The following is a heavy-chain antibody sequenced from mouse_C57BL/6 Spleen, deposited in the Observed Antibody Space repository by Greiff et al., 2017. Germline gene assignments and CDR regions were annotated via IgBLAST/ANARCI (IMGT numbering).Heavy chain of an antibody. J-gene: IGHJ1*03. CDR3: ARLDGSSYWYFDV. CDR2: IDPSDSET. Sequence: VQLQQPGAELVRPGSSVKLSCKASGYTFTSYWMHWVKQRTIQGLEWIGNIDPSDSETHYNQKFKDKATLTVDKSSSTAYMQHSSLTSEDSAVYYCARLDGSSYWYFDVWGTGTTVTVSS. D-gene: IGHD1-1*01. CDR1: GYTFTSYW. V-gene: IGHV1-52*01.